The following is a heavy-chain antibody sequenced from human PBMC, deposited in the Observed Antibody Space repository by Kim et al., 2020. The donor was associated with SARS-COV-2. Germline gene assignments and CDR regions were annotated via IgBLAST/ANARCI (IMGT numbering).Heavy chain of an antibody. J-gene: IGHJ1*01. CDR1: GYTFTSYY. Sequence: ASVKVSCKASGYTFTSYYMHWVRQAPGQGLEWMGIINPSGGSTSYAQKFQGRVTMTRDTSTSTVYMELSSLRSEDTAVYYCARPDKKYSSGWYGDFQHWGQGTLVTVSS. CDR3: ARPDKKYSSGWYGDFQH. D-gene: IGHD6-19*01. CDR2: INPSGGST. V-gene: IGHV1-46*01.